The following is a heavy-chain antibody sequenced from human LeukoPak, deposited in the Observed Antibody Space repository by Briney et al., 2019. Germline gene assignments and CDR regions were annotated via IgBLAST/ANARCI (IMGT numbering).Heavy chain of an antibody. CDR2: INQGGSEK. Sequence: GGSLRLSCAASGFTFSNYWMSWVRQAPGKGLEWVANINQGGSEKFYVDSVKGRFTISRDNAKNSLYLQMNSLRAEDTAVYYCARDAFASGSYDPFDNWGQGTLVTVSS. J-gene: IGHJ4*02. V-gene: IGHV3-7*01. CDR3: ARDAFASGSYDPFDN. D-gene: IGHD3-10*01. CDR1: GFTFSNYW.